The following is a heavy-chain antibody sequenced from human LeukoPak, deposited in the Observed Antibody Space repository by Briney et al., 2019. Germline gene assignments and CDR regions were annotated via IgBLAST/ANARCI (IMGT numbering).Heavy chain of an antibody. D-gene: IGHD3-10*01. CDR3: ASSLTQYGSGSYYSPSFDY. V-gene: IGHV1-18*01. CDR1: GYTFTSYG. CDR2: ISAYNGNT. J-gene: IGHJ4*02. Sequence: ASVKVSCKASGYTFTSYGISWVQQAPGQGLEWMGWISAYNGNTNYAQKLQGRVTMTTDTSTSTAYMELRSLRSDDTAVYYCASSLTQYGSGSYYSPSFDYWGQGTLVTVSS.